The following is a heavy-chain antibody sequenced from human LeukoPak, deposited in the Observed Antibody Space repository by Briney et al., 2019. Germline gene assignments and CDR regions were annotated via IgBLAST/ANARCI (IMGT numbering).Heavy chain of an antibody. CDR3: ARRYSGSYVEYYFDY. Sequence: GASVKVSCKASGYTFTGYYMHWVRQAPGRGLEWMGWINPNSGGTNYAQKFQGRVTMTRDTSISTAYMELSRLRSDDTAVYYCARRYSGSYVEYYFDYWGQGTLVTVSS. D-gene: IGHD1-26*01. J-gene: IGHJ4*02. CDR1: GYTFTGYY. CDR2: INPNSGGT. V-gene: IGHV1-2*02.